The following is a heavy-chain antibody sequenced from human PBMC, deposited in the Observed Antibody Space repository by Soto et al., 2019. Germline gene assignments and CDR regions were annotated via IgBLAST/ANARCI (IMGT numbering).Heavy chain of an antibody. J-gene: IGHJ4*02. CDR1: GFTFSSYW. Sequence: VGSLRLSCAASGFTFSSYWMTWVRQAPGKGLEWVANIKHDGSEKYYVDSVKGRFTISRDNARNSVFLEMESLRAEDTAVYSCVRDRSGSYLEGFDYWGQGTLVTVSS. CDR2: IKHDGSEK. D-gene: IGHD1-26*01. V-gene: IGHV3-7*01. CDR3: VRDRSGSYLEGFDY.